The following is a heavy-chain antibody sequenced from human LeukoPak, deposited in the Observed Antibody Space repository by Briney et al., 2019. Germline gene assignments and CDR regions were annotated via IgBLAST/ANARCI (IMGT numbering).Heavy chain of an antibody. CDR3: ARGVKQLARFYFYMDV. V-gene: IGHV4-34*01. CDR2: INHSGTT. D-gene: IGHD3-22*01. J-gene: IGHJ6*03. Sequence: SETLSLTCGVSGGSFSGYLWNWVRQSPGKGLEWIGEINHSGTTNYNPSLKSRVTISLGRSRNQFSLNLTSVTAADTAVFYCARGVKQLARFYFYMDVWGKGTTVTVS. CDR1: GGSFSGYL.